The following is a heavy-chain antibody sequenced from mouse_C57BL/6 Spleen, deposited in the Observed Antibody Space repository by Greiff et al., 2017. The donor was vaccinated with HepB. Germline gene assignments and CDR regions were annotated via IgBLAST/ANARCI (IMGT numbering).Heavy chain of an antibody. V-gene: IGHV14-3*01. CDR2: IDPANGNT. J-gene: IGHJ4*01. Sequence: EVQLVESVAELVRPGASVKLSCTASGFNIKNTYMHWVKQRPEQGLEWIGRIDPANGNTKYAPKFQGKATITADTSSNTAYLQLSSLTSEDTAIYYCARGIYDYDRRNAMDYWGQGTSVTVSS. CDR3: ARGIYDYDRRNAMDY. D-gene: IGHD2-4*01. CDR1: GFNIKNTY.